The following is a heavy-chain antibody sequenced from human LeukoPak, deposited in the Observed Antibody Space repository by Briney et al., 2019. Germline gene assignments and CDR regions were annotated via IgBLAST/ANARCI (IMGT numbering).Heavy chain of an antibody. V-gene: IGHV1-69*13. D-gene: IGHD3-3*01. CDR2: IIPIFGTA. Sequence: ASVKVSCKAPGGTFSSYAISWVRQAPGQGLEWMEGIIPIFGTANYAQKFQGRVTITADESTSTAYMEPSSLRSEDTAVYYCARGPGVRFLEWLLSDYYMDVWGKGTTVTVSS. J-gene: IGHJ6*03. CDR3: ARGPGVRFLEWLLSDYYMDV. CDR1: GGTFSSYA.